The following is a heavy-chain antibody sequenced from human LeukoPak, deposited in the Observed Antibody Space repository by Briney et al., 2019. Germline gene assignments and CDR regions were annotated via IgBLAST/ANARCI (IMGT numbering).Heavy chain of an antibody. D-gene: IGHD1-26*01. J-gene: IGHJ4*02. Sequence: PGRSLRLSCAASGFTFSSYGMHWVRQAPGKGLEWVAVISYDGSNKYYADSVKGRFTISRDNSKNTLYLQMNSLRAEDTAVYYCARDPARGYSGSYRADYWGQGTLVTVSS. CDR3: ARDPARGYSGSYRADY. CDR1: GFTFSSYG. V-gene: IGHV3-30*03. CDR2: ISYDGSNK.